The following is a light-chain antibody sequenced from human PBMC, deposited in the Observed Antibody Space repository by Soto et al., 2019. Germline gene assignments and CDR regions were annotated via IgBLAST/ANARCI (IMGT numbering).Light chain of an antibody. CDR2: DAS. Sequence: IVVTQSLGTLSLSPGRRPTLCCRASQSVSSYLAWYQQKPRQAPRLFXYDASNRATGIPARFSGSGSATAFTPTISSIEHEDFAVYYCQQRSNWPPLTFGQGTRLEIK. CDR3: QQRSNWPPLT. J-gene: IGKJ5*01. V-gene: IGKV3-11*01. CDR1: QSVSSY.